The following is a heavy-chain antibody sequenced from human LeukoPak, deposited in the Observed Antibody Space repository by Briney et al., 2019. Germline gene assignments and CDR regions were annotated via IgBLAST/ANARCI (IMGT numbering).Heavy chain of an antibody. V-gene: IGHV4-59*01. CDR1: GGSISSYY. D-gene: IGHD2-15*01. CDR2: IYYSGST. Sequence: SETLSLTCTVSGGSISSYYWSWIRQPPGKGLEWIGYIYYSGSTNYNPSLKSRVTISVDTSKNQFSLKLSSVTAADTAVYYRARDSLKPGLYCSGGSCYGMDVWGQGTTVTVSS. J-gene: IGHJ6*02. CDR3: ARDSLKPGLYCSGGSCYGMDV.